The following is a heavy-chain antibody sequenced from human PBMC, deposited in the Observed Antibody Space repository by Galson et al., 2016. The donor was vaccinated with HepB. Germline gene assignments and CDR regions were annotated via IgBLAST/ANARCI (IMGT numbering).Heavy chain of an antibody. Sequence: SLRLSCAASGFTFSNYWMHWVRQPPGKGLMWVSRIFADGSRAGYADSVKGRFTISRDNTKNTLFLQMNSLGAEDTAVYYCATMGPHYYDRRVLRQVDSWGQGTLVTVSS. CDR3: ATMGPHYYDRRVLRQVDS. J-gene: IGHJ4*02. CDR2: IFADGSRA. CDR1: GFTFSNYW. V-gene: IGHV3-74*01. D-gene: IGHD3-16*01.